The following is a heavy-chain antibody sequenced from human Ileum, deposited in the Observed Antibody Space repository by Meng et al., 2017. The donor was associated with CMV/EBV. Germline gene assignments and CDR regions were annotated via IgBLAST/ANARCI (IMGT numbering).Heavy chain of an antibody. CDR2: FYSSDTY. CDR1: GGCINNYY. Sequence: QVHLQESGPGLVKPSETLSLTCTVSGGCINNYYWSWIRQSAGKGLEWIGRFYSSDTYNYHPSLNSRVTMSLDTSKNQFSLNLRSVTAADTAIYYCARGPGASTREGFDYWGLGTLVTVSS. D-gene: IGHD1-26*01. V-gene: IGHV4-4*07. J-gene: IGHJ4*02. CDR3: ARGPGASTREGFDY.